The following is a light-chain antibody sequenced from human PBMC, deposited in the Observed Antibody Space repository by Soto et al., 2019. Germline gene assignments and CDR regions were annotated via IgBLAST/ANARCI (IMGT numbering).Light chain of an antibody. CDR3: HQYNSYHT. V-gene: IGKV1-5*01. Sequence: DIQMTQSPSTLSAFVGDRVTITCRASQSVNSWLAWYQQRPRKAPKLLIYDASTLESGVPSRFSGSGSGTEFTLTISSLQPDDFATYYCHQYNSYHTFGGGTKVDI. CDR2: DAS. CDR1: QSVNSW. J-gene: IGKJ4*01.